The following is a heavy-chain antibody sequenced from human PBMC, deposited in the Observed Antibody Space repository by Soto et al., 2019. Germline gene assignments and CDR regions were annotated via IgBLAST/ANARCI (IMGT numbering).Heavy chain of an antibody. D-gene: IGHD1-26*01. CDR3: ARALVGASLVGGRYYGMDV. J-gene: IGHJ6*02. CDR1: GGTFSSYA. Sequence: QVQLVQSGAEVKKPGSSVKVSCKASGGTFSSYAISWVRQAPGQGLEWMGGSIPIFGTANYAQKFQGRVTITADESTSTAYMALSSLRSEDTAVYYCARALVGASLVGGRYYGMDVWGQGTKVTVSS. CDR2: SIPIFGTA. V-gene: IGHV1-69*01.